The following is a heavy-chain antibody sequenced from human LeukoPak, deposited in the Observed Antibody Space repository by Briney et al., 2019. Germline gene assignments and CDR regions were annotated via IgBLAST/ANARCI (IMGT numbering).Heavy chain of an antibody. D-gene: IGHD6-13*01. V-gene: IGHV3-30*18. Sequence: GSLRLSCAASGFPFSSYGMHWVRQAPGKGLEWVAVISYDGSNKYYADSVKGRFTISRDNSKNTLYLQMNSLRAEDTAVYYCAKGRTLIAAAGTLNYWGQGTLVTVSS. CDR3: AKGRTLIAAAGTLNY. CDR1: GFPFSSYG. CDR2: ISYDGSNK. J-gene: IGHJ4*02.